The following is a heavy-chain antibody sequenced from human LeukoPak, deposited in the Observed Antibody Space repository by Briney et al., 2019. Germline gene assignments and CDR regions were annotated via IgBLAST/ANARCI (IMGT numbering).Heavy chain of an antibody. Sequence: SQTLSLTCALSGDRVSNNGAAWHWIRQSPSRGLEWLGRTYFRSKWYNDYAVSVKSRMTINPDTYKNQFSLQLSFVTPEDTAVYYCSRARGELLFDNRSQGTLVTVPS. CDR3: SRARGELLFDN. CDR2: TYFRSKWYN. CDR1: GDRVSNNGAA. J-gene: IGHJ4*02. V-gene: IGHV6-1*01. D-gene: IGHD1-7*01.